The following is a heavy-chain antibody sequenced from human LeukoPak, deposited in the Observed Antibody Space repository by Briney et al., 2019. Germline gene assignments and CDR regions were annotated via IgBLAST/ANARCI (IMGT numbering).Heavy chain of an antibody. D-gene: IGHD4/OR15-4a*01. Sequence: GGSLRLSCAASGFTFSSYAMSRVRQAPGKGLEWVSAISGSGGTTYCADSVKGRFTISRDNSKNTLYLQMNSLRAEDTAVYYCATQVPSDPHFDYWGQGTLVTVSS. CDR3: ATQVPSDPHFDY. CDR2: ISGSGGTT. J-gene: IGHJ4*02. V-gene: IGHV3-23*01. CDR1: GFTFSSYA.